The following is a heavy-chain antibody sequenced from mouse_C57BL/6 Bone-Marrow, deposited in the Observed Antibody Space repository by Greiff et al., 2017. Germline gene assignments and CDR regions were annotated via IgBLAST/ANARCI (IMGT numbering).Heavy chain of an antibody. V-gene: IGHV5-16*01. D-gene: IGHD2-4*01. CDR2: INYDGSST. CDR3: AREGGIGLRRYFDV. CDR1: GFTFSDYY. Sequence: EVMLVESEGGLVQPGSSMKLSCTASGFTFSDYYMAWVRQVPEKGLEWVANINYDGSSTYYLDSLKSRFIISRDNAKNILYLQMSSLKSEDTATYYCAREGGIGLRRYFDVWGTGTTVTVSS. J-gene: IGHJ1*03.